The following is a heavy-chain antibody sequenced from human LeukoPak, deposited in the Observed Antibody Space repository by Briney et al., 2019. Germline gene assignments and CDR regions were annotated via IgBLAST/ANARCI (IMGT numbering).Heavy chain of an antibody. CDR1: GGSISSYY. CDR3: ARHRSPYCSGGSCYRGGYFDP. V-gene: IGHV4-59*08. D-gene: IGHD2-15*01. J-gene: IGHJ2*01. Sequence: SETLSLTCAVSGGSISSYYWSWIRQPPGKGLEWIGYIYYSGSTNYNPSLKSRVTISVDTSKNHFSLKLSSVTAADTAVYYCARHRSPYCSGGSCYRGGYFDPWGRGSLVTVSS. CDR2: IYYSGST.